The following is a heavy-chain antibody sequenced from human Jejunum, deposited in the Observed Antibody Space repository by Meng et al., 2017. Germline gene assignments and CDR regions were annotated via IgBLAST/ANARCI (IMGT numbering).Heavy chain of an antibody. CDR2: INAGNGNT. CDR1: GYTFTSYG. D-gene: IGHD2-2*01. CDR3: ARDSVDCSTTSCPMTTYFYYGMDV. V-gene: IGHV1-3*01. J-gene: IGHJ6*02. Sequence: GESLKISCKASGYTFTSYGMYWVRQAPGQRLEWMGWINAGNGNTQYSQKFQGRVTITRDTSASTAYMEMRSLRSEDTAVYYCARDSVDCSTTSCPMTTYFYYGMDVWGHGTTVTVSS.